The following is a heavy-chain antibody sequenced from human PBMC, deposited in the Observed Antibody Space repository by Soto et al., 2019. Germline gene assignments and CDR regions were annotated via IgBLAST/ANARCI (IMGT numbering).Heavy chain of an antibody. CDR1: GGSFRNFV. CDR2: IIPNSGTT. CDR3: ARDLGGEATIRF. V-gene: IGHV1-69*01. J-gene: IGHJ4*02. Sequence: QVQLVQSGAEVQKPGSSVKVSCKASGGSFRNFVISWVRQAPGQGLEWMGGIIPNSGTTNYAQKFQGKVTITADESTSTAYMELSGLTSEDPSLYYCARDLGGEATIRFWGQGTLVTVSS. D-gene: IGHD3-16*01.